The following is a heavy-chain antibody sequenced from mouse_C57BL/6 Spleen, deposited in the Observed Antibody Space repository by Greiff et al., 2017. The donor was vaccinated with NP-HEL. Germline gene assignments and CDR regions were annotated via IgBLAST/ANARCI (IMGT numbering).Heavy chain of an antibody. Sequence: VQLQQSGAELVKPGASVKLSCKASGYTFTSYWMHWVKQRPGQGLEWIGMIHPNSGSTNYNEKFKSKATLTVDKSSSTAYMQLSSLTSEDSAVYYCARGDYGSSYAFAYWGQGTLVTVSA. CDR2: IHPNSGST. J-gene: IGHJ3*01. V-gene: IGHV1-64*01. CDR1: GYTFTSYW. D-gene: IGHD1-1*01. CDR3: ARGDYGSSYAFAY.